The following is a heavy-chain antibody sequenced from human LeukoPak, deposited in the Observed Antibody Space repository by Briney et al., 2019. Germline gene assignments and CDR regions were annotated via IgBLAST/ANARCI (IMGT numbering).Heavy chain of an antibody. CDR3: ARNIVVVPAAIK. CDR2: IYYSGST. D-gene: IGHD2-2*01. V-gene: IGHV4-30-4*08. CDR1: GGSISSGDYY. Sequence: SETLSLTCTVSGGSISSGDYYWSWIRQPPGKGLEWIGYIYYSGSTYYNPSLKSRVTISVDTSKNQFSLKLSSVTAADTAVYYCARNIVVVPAAIKWGQGTLVIVSS. J-gene: IGHJ4*02.